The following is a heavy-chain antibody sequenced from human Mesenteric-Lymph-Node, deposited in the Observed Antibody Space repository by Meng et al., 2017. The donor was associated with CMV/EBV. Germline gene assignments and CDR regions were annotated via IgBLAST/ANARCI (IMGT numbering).Heavy chain of an antibody. CDR3: ARKPLEQQPIHFDH. D-gene: IGHD6-13*01. J-gene: IGHJ4*02. V-gene: IGHV4-39*02. CDR2: MHYSGSA. Sequence: SETLSLTCTVSSDSITTNNYYWAWIRQTPGTGLEWIVSMHYSGSAYYNPSLKSRVSISADTSKNHFSLRLTFVTAADTAVYYCARKPLEQQPIHFDHWGQGALVTVSS. CDR1: SDSITTNNYY.